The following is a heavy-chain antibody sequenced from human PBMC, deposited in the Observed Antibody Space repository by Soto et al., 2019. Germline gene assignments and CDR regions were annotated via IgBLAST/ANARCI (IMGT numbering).Heavy chain of an antibody. CDR1: GFTFSSHG. CDR2: IYNDGSNT. CDR3: SHSYYQYFDS. J-gene: IGHJ4*02. D-gene: IGHD3-22*01. V-gene: IGHV3-33*08. Sequence: PGGSLRLSCAASGFTFSSHGMHWVRQAPGKGLEWVSAIYNDGSNTYYADSVRGRFTISGDNSKNTLYLQMNSLKIEDTAVYYCSHSYYQYFDSWGQGTLVTVSS.